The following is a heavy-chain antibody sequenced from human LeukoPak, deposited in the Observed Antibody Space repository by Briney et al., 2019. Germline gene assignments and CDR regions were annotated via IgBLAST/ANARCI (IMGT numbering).Heavy chain of an antibody. J-gene: IGHJ3*02. Sequence: GGALKISFKGSGCSFTTYRIGWVRPMPGKGLEYMGIIYPGDSDTRYSPSFQGQVTISADKSISTAYLQWSSLKASDSAMYYCATTLGGDSYDAFDIWGQGTMVTVSS. V-gene: IGHV5-51*01. CDR3: ATTLGGDSYDAFDI. CDR2: IYPGDSDT. D-gene: IGHD2-21*02. CDR1: GCSFTTYR.